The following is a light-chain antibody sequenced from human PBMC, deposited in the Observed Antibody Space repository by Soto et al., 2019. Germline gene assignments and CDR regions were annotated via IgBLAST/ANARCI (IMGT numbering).Light chain of an antibody. CDR1: SSNIGAEYG. Sequence: QSVLTQPPSVSGAAGQRVTIYCTGSSSNIGAEYGIRWYQHLPGTAPKLLIYGVNSRPSGVPDRFSGSKSGSSASLAIAGLQAEDEADYYCQSYDDSLGGFYVFGTGTKVTVL. CDR3: QSYDDSLGGFYV. CDR2: GVN. J-gene: IGLJ1*01. V-gene: IGLV1-40*01.